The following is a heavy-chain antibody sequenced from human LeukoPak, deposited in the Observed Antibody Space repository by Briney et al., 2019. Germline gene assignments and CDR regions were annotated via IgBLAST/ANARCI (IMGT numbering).Heavy chain of an antibody. CDR1: GGSISSYY. CDR2: IYYSGST. CDR3: ARGTMVRGVIF. D-gene: IGHD3-10*01. Sequence: PSETLSLTCTVSGGSISSYYWSWIRQPPGKGLEWIGYIYYSGSTNYNPSLKSRVTISVDTSKNQFSLKLSSVTAADTAVYYCARGTMVRGVIFWGQGTLVTVSS. V-gene: IGHV4-59*01. J-gene: IGHJ4*02.